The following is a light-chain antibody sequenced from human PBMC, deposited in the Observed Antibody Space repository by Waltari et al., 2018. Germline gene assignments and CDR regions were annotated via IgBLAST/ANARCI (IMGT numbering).Light chain of an antibody. J-gene: IGLJ2*01. Sequence: QSALTQPASVSGSPVQSITISCTATNTDVGDFDFVSCYQHHPGEAPNLLIYAVSNRPSGVSHRFSGSKSGNTASLTISGLQAEDEADYYCSSYTASRALEVLFGGGTKLTVL. CDR3: SSYTASRALEVL. CDR2: AVS. V-gene: IGLV2-14*03. CDR1: NTDVGDFDF.